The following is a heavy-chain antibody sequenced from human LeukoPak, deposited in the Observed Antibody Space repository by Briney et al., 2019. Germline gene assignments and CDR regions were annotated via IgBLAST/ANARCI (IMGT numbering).Heavy chain of an antibody. CDR3: ARETPYDSSGYDY. D-gene: IGHD3-22*01. Sequence: GGSLRLSCAASGFTFSSYAMSWVRQAPGKGLEWVSYISSSSSTIYYADSVKGRFTISRDNAKNSLYLQMNSLRAEDTAVYYCARETPYDSSGYDYWGQGTLVTVSS. J-gene: IGHJ4*02. V-gene: IGHV3-48*04. CDR2: ISSSSSTI. CDR1: GFTFSSYA.